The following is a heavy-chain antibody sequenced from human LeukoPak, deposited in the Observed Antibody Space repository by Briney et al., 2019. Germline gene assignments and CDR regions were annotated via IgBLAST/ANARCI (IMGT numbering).Heavy chain of an antibody. V-gene: IGHV1-2*02. J-gene: IGHJ6*02. Sequence: ASVKVSCKASGYTFTGYYMHWVRQAPGQGLEWMGWINPNSGGTNYAQKFQGRVTMTRDTSISTAYMELSRLRSDDTAVYYCARDGGYDSGYYYYYGMDVWGQGTTVTVSS. CDR1: GYTFTGYY. D-gene: IGHD5-12*01. CDR2: INPNSGGT. CDR3: ARDGGYDSGYYYYYGMDV.